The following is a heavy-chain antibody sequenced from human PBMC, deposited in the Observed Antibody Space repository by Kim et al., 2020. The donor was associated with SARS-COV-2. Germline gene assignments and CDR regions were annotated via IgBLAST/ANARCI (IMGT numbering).Heavy chain of an antibody. CDR3: ARASMVRGVIYYYYGMDV. V-gene: IGHV4-59*01. CDR2: IYYSGST. J-gene: IGHJ6*02. Sequence: SETLSLTCTVSGGSISSYYWSWIRQPPGKGLEWIGYIYYSGSTNYNPSLKSRVTISVDTSKNQFSLKLSSVTAADTAVYYCARASMVRGVIYYYYGMDVWGQGTTVTVSS. D-gene: IGHD3-10*01. CDR1: GGSISSYY.